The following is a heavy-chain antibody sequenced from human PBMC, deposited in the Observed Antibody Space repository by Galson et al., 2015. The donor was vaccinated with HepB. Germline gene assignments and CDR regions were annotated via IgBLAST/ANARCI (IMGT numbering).Heavy chain of an antibody. Sequence: SLRLSCAASGFTFSYYWMTWVRQAPGKGLEWVANIKQDGSQKYYMDSVKGRFTISRDNAKNSLYLQMNSLRAEDTAVYYCAKDEEVDYMDVWGKGTTVTVSS. V-gene: IGHV3-7*03. CDR3: AKDEEVDYMDV. J-gene: IGHJ6*03. CDR1: GFTFSYYW. CDR2: IKQDGSQK. D-gene: IGHD1-26*01.